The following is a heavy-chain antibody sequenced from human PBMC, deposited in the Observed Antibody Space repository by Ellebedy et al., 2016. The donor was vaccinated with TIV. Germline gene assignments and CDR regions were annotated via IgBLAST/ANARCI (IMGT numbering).Heavy chain of an antibody. Sequence: ASVKVSCKTSGHTLTGYYIHWVRQAPGQGLEWMGWINPDSGTTTSAQRFQGRVTMTRDTAITTVYMELSRLTSDDTAVYYCARDPGDDFWSGYSHKGYYYYGMDVWGQGTTVTVS. V-gene: IGHV1-2*02. CDR2: INPDSGTT. CDR3: ARDPGDDFWSGYSHKGYYYYGMDV. CDR1: GHTLTGYY. J-gene: IGHJ6*02. D-gene: IGHD3-3*01.